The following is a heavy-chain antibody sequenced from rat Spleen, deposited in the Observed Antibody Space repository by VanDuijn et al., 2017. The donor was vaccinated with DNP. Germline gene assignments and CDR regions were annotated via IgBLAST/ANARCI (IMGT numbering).Heavy chain of an antibody. CDR2: ISPRGSRT. J-gene: IGHJ2*01. Sequence: EVQLVESGGGLVQPGRSLKLSCAASGFTFSNYYMAWVRQAPRKGLEWVAAISPRGSRTYYPDSMKGRFTISRDDAKSSLYLQMNSLKSEDTATYYCTRYYDSFDYWGQGVMVTVSS. V-gene: IGHV5-25*01. D-gene: IGHD1-1*01. CDR1: GFTFSNYY. CDR3: TRYYDSFDY.